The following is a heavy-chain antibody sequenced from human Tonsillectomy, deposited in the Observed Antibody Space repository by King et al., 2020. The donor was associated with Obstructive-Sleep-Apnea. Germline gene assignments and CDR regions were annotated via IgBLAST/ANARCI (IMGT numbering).Heavy chain of an antibody. Sequence: QVQLQQWGAGLLKPSETLSLTCAVYGGSFSGYYWTWIRQPPGRGLEWIGEINLSGSTNYNPSLKSRVTMSVDTSKNQFSLRLSSVTAADTAVYYCATKPVVAATNWFDPWGQGTLVTVSS. CDR3: ATKPVVAATNWFDP. CDR2: INLSGST. CDR1: GGSFSGYY. D-gene: IGHD2-15*01. J-gene: IGHJ5*02. V-gene: IGHV4-34*01.